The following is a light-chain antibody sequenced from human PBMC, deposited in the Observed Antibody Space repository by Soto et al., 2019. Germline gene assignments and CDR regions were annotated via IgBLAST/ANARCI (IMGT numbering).Light chain of an antibody. CDR2: DAS. Sequence: EIVLTQSPATLSLSPGERATLSCRASQSVSSYLAWYQQKPGQAPRLLIYDASNRATGIPARFSGSGSGTDFPLTISSLEHEDFAVYYCQQRSNWPPLFTFGPGTKVDIK. J-gene: IGKJ3*01. CDR3: QQRSNWPPLFT. CDR1: QSVSSY. V-gene: IGKV3-11*01.